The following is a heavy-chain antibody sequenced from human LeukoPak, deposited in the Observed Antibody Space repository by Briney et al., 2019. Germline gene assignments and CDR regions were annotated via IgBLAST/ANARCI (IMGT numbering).Heavy chain of an antibody. D-gene: IGHD1-26*01. V-gene: IGHV1-69*02. CDR3: ARGAPDISGSDATFQLDY. Sequence: SVKVSCKTSAGTFNNYNIVWVRQAPGQELEWMGRIFPIVGLTNYAQKLQGRVTITAAKFTSTAYMELTSLRSEDTAMYFCARGAPDISGSDATFQLDYWGQGTLVTVSS. CDR2: IFPIVGLT. J-gene: IGHJ4*02. CDR1: AGTFNNYN.